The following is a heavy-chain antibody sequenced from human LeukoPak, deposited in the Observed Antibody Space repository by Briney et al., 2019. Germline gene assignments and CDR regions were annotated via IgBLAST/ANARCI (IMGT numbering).Heavy chain of an antibody. V-gene: IGHV4-4*07. CDR3: ARRVDYYGSGSYYFDY. D-gene: IGHD3-10*01. Sequence: PSETLSLTCTVSGGSISSYYWSWIRQPAGKGLEWIGRIYTSGSTNYNPSLKSRVTMSVDTSKNQFSLKLSSVTAADTAVYYCARRVDYYGSGSYYFDYWGQGTLVTVSS. J-gene: IGHJ4*02. CDR1: GGSISSYY. CDR2: IYTSGST.